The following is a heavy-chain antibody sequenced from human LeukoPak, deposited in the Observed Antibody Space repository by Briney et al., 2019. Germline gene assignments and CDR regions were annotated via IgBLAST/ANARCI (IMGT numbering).Heavy chain of an antibody. CDR2: IIPIFGTA. D-gene: IGHD6-13*01. J-gene: IGHJ6*03. CDR1: GGTFSSYA. V-gene: IGHV1-69*06. Sequence: SVTVSCKASGGTFSSYAISWVRQAPGQGLEWMGGIIPIFGTANYAQKFQGRVTITADKSTSTAYMELSSLRSEDTAVYYCARPAIGYSSSWYRAATVYYYYYYMDVWGKGTTVTVSS. CDR3: ARPAIGYSSSWYRAATVYYYYYYMDV.